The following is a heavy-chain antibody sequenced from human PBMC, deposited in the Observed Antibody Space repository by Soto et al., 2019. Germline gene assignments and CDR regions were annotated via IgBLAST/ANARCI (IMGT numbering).Heavy chain of an antibody. Sequence: GGSLRLSCTASGFTFGDSAMSWFRQAPGRGLEWVGFIRSKAYGGTTEYAASVKGRFTVSRDDSKSIAYLQMNSLKTEDTAVYYCTRLGGGAFLGVYWGQGTLVTVSS. V-gene: IGHV3-49*03. J-gene: IGHJ4*02. CDR1: GFTFGDSA. CDR3: TRLGGGAFLGVY. CDR2: IRSKAYGGTT. D-gene: IGHD3-3*02.